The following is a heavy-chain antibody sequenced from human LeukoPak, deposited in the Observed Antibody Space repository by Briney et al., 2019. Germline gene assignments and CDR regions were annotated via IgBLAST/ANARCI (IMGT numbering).Heavy chain of an antibody. CDR2: ILYDGGNK. J-gene: IGHJ4*02. CDR3: AKGRGYSYGSDFDY. V-gene: IGHV3-30*04. Sequence: PGGSLRLSCAASGFTFSSNNMHWVRQAPGKGLEWVTLILYDGGNKYYADSVKGRFTISRDNSKNTLYLQMNSLRAEDTAVYYCAKGRGYSYGSDFDYWGQGTLVTVSS. CDR1: GFTFSSNN. D-gene: IGHD5-18*01.